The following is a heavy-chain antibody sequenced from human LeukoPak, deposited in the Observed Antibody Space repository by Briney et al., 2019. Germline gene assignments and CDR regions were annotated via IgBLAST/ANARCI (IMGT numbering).Heavy chain of an antibody. Sequence: PGGSLRLSCGASGFTFSTYWMTWVRQAPGKGLEWVANIKEDGNEKYYVDSVKGRFTISRDNAKNSLYLQMNSLRAEDTAVYYCARGNYYYDSSGYYAAFDYWGQGTLVTVSS. V-gene: IGHV3-7*01. CDR2: IKEDGNEK. CDR1: GFTFSTYW. CDR3: ARGNYYYDSSGYYAAFDY. J-gene: IGHJ4*02. D-gene: IGHD3-22*01.